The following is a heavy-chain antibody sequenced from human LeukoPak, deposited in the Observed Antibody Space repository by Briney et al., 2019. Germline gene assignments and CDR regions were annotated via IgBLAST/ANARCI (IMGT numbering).Heavy chain of an antibody. CDR1: GFTFSSYA. CDR3: AKDILAAGLFFDY. V-gene: IGHV3-30-3*01. D-gene: IGHD6-13*01. CDR2: ISYDGSNK. Sequence: GGSLRLSCAASGFTFSSYAMHWVRQAPGKGLEWVAVISYDGSNKYYADSVKGRFTISRDNSKNTLYLQMNSLRAEDTAVYYCAKDILAAGLFFDYWGQGALVTVSS. J-gene: IGHJ4*02.